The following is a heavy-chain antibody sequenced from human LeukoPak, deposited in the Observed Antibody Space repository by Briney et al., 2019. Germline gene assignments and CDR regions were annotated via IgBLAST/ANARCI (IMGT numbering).Heavy chain of an antibody. Sequence: GGSLRLSCAASGFIFGSYAMSWVRQAPGKGLEWVSAISRSGGSTYYADSVKGRFTISRDNSKNTLYLQVNSLRAEDTAVYYCANLPAAGNYYFYYMDVWGKGTTVTVSS. CDR2: ISRSGGST. V-gene: IGHV3-23*01. D-gene: IGHD2-2*01. CDR1: GFIFGSYA. J-gene: IGHJ6*03. CDR3: ANLPAAGNYYFYYMDV.